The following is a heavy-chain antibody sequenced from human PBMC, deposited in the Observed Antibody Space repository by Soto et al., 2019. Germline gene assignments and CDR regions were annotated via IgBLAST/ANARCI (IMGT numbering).Heavy chain of an antibody. D-gene: IGHD3-3*01. CDR1: GYTFTGYY. Sequence: EASVKVSCKASGYTFTGYYMHWVRQTPGQGLEWMGWINPNSGGTNYAQKFQGWVTMTRDTSISTAYMELSRLRSDDTAVYYCARGRYDFWRDPFYFDYWGQGTLVTVSS. J-gene: IGHJ4*02. CDR3: ARGRYDFWRDPFYFDY. V-gene: IGHV1-2*04. CDR2: INPNSGGT.